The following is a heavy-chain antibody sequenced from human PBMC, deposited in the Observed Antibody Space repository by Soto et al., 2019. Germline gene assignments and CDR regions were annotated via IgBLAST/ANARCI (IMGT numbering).Heavy chain of an antibody. Sequence: QVQLVQSGAAVKKPGASVKVSCKASGYTFTSYDINWVRQATGQGLEWMGWMNPNSGNTGYAQKFQGRVTMPRNTTISTAYMELSSLRSEDTAAYYCARVAVTTNYYYGMGVCGQGTTYTVSS. V-gene: IGHV1-8*01. CDR2: MNPNSGNT. J-gene: IGHJ6*02. D-gene: IGHD4-17*01. CDR3: ARVAVTTNYYYGMGV. CDR1: GYTFTSYD.